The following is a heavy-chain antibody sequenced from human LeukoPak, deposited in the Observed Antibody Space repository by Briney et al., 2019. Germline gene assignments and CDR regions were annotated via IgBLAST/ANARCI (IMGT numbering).Heavy chain of an antibody. J-gene: IGHJ4*02. D-gene: IGHD3-3*01. CDR2: LNHSGAT. CDR3: ARHGSYSLDY. CDR1: GGSFSGHY. Sequence: SGTLSLTCTVYGGSFSGHYWSWVRQPPGKGLEWIGELNHSGATNYNPSLRSRVTISVDTSKNQFSLKLSSVTAADTAVYFCARHGSYSLDYWGQGALVTVSS. V-gene: IGHV4-34*01.